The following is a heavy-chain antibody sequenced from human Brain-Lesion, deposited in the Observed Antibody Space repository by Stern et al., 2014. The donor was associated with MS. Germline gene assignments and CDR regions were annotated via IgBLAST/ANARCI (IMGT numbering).Heavy chain of an antibody. Sequence: QLVESGGEVGKPGSSVNVSCQASEYTFTYRYLHWVRQAPGQALEWMGWITPFNGNTLYAQKFQDRVTITAYRSLSTAYMELSSLRSEDTAMYFCAQSGNYDWYFDLWGRGTLVTVSS. V-gene: IGHV1-45*02. D-gene: IGHD1-26*01. CDR1: EYTFTYRY. CDR3: AQSGNYDWYFDL. CDR2: ITPFNGNT. J-gene: IGHJ2*01.